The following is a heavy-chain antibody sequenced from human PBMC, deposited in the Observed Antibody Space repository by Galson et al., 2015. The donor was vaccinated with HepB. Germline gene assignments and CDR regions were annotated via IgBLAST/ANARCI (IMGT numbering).Heavy chain of an antibody. J-gene: IGHJ3*02. CDR3: ARPGVVGATEPGAFDI. Sequence: QSGAEVKKPGESLRISCKGSGSSFTSYWISWVRQMPGKGLEWMGRIDPSDSYTNYSPSFQGHVTISADKSISTAYLQWSSLKASDTAMYYCARPGVVGATEPGAFDIWGQGTMVTVSS. CDR1: GSSFTSYW. CDR2: IDPSDSYT. D-gene: IGHD1-26*01. V-gene: IGHV5-10-1*01.